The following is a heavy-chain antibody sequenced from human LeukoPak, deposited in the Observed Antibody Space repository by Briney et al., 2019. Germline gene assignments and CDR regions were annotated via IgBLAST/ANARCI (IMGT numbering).Heavy chain of an antibody. CDR3: AKDPIDYGDPGYFQH. J-gene: IGHJ1*01. D-gene: IGHD4-17*01. Sequence: PGGSLRLSCATSGFTFSSYGFHWVRQAPGKGLEWVAATWYDGSQEYYADSVKGRFTISRDTSKNTLYLQMNSLRAEDTAVYYCAKDPIDYGDPGYFQHWGQGTLVTVSS. V-gene: IGHV3-33*06. CDR2: TWYDGSQE. CDR1: GFTFSSYG.